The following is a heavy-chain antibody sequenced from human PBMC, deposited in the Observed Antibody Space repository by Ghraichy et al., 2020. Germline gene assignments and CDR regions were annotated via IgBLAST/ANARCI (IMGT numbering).Heavy chain of an antibody. CDR3: ARRGEISAFGD. Sequence: GSLRLSCAASGFIVSKNYMAWVRQAPGKGLEWVSAITSGGTPYYADSVKGRFTISKHNSENTLDLQMNSLRTEDTAIYYCARRGEISAFGDWGQGALVSVSS. CDR2: ITSGGTP. CDR1: GFIVSKNY. V-gene: IGHV3-53*04. D-gene: IGHD3-16*01. J-gene: IGHJ4*02.